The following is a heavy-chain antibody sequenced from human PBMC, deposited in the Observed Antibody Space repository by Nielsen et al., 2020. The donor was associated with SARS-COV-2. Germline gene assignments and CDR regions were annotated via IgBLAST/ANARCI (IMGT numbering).Heavy chain of an antibody. V-gene: IGHV5-51*01. CDR1: GYSFTNYW. D-gene: IGHD2-2*01. CDR3: ARQGRFCSRTTCSRNYFDS. Sequence: KVSCKASGYSFTNYWIGWVRQMPGKGLEWMGVISHGDSDTRYSPAFQGQVTISADQSITTAYLQWSSLKALDTAIYYCARQGRFCSRTTCSRNYFDSWGQGTLVTVSS. J-gene: IGHJ4*02. CDR2: ISHGDSDT.